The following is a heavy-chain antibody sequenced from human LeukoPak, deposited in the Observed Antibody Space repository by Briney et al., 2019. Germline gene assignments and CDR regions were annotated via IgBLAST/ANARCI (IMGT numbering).Heavy chain of an antibody. J-gene: IGHJ4*02. CDR1: GYTFTSYA. Sequence: ASVKVSCKASGYTFTSYAMNWVRQAPGQGLEWMGWINTNTGNPTYAQGFTGRFVFSLDTSVSTAYLQICSLKAEDTAVYYCARAHCSSTSCLVYFDYWGQGTLVTVSS. D-gene: IGHD2-2*01. V-gene: IGHV7-4-1*01. CDR2: INTNTGNP. CDR3: ARAHCSSTSCLVYFDY.